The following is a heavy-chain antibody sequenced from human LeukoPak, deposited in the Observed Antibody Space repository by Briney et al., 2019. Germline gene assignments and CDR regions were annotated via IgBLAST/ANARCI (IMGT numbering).Heavy chain of an antibody. CDR1: GLTFSSYV. D-gene: IGHD1-7*01. Sequence: PGGSLRLSCAASGLTFSSYVMSWVRQAPGKGLEWVSGINDGGGYTYYADSVKGRFTISRDNSKNTLYPQMNSLRAEDTAAYYCATEPRWELYSFDIWGQGTMVTVSS. CDR2: INDGGGYT. J-gene: IGHJ3*02. V-gene: IGHV3-23*01. CDR3: ATEPRWELYSFDI.